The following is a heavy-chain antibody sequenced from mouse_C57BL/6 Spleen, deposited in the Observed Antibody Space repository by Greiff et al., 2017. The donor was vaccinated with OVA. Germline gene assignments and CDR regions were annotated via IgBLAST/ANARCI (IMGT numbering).Heavy chain of an antibody. V-gene: IGHV14-2*01. CDR1: GFNFKDYY. CDR3: ASTTVDYWYFDV. D-gene: IGHD1-1*01. J-gene: IGHJ1*03. Sequence: DVQLQESGAELVKPGASVKLSCTASGFNFKDYYMHWVKQRTEQGLEWIGRIDPEDGETKYAPKFQGKATITADTSSNTAYLQLSSLTSEDTAVYYCASTTVDYWYFDVWGTGTTVTVSS. CDR2: IDPEDGET.